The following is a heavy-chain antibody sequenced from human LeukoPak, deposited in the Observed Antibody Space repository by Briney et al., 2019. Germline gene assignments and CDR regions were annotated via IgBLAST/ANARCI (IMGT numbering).Heavy chain of an antibody. Sequence: GASVKVSCKASGYTFIGYYMHWVRQAPGQGLEWMGWINPNSGGTNYAQKFQGRVTMTRDTSISTAYMELSRLRSDDTAVYYCARGRGGAITMIVVVTAFDIWGQGTMVTVSS. CDR3: ARGRGGAITMIVVVTAFDI. D-gene: IGHD3-22*01. CDR1: GYTFIGYY. J-gene: IGHJ3*02. CDR2: INPNSGGT. V-gene: IGHV1-2*02.